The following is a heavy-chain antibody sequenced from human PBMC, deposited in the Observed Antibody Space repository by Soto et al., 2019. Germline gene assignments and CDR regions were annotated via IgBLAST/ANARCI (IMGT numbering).Heavy chain of an antibody. J-gene: IGHJ4*02. CDR3: AKEPTAVDPRDLFGGNPPADY. CDR2: ISGSGENT. D-gene: IGHD2-15*01. Sequence: EVQLLESGGALLQPGGSLRLSCAASGFTFSSYAMNWVRQTPGKGLQWVSAISGSGENTYYADSVKGRFTISRDNSKNLLYLHMNGLTVENTAMYYCAKEPTAVDPRDLFGGNPPADYWGQGTLVTVYS. V-gene: IGHV3-23*01. CDR1: GFTFSSYA.